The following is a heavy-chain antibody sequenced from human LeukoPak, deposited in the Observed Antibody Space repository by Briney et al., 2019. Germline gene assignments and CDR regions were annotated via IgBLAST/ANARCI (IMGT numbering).Heavy chain of an antibody. V-gene: IGHV3-48*03. CDR1: GFTFSSYE. CDR3: ARYSVVVVAATLHALFDY. J-gene: IGHJ4*02. CDR2: ISSSGSTI. Sequence: GGSLRLSCAASGFTFSSYEMNWVRQAPGKGLEWVSYISSSGSTIYYADSVKGRFTISRDNAKNSLYLQMNSLRAEDTAVYYCARYSVVVVAATLHALFDYWGQGTLVTVSS. D-gene: IGHD2-15*01.